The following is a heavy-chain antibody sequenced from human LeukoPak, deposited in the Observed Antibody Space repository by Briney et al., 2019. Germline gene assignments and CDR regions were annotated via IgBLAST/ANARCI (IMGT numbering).Heavy chain of an antibody. D-gene: IGHD6-19*01. CDR2: ISGSGGST. CDR1: GFAFSSYA. J-gene: IGHJ4*02. V-gene: IGHV3-23*01. CDR3: ARLGVYIAVAGTFDY. Sequence: PGGSLRLSCAASGFAFSSYAMSWVRQAPGKGLEWVSAISGSGGSTYYADSVKGRFTISRDNSKNTLYLQMNSLRAEDTAVYYCARLGVYIAVAGTFDYWGQGTLVTVSS.